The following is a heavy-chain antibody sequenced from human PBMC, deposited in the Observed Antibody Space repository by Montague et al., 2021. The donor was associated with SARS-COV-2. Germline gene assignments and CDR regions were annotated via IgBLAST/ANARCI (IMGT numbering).Heavy chain of an antibody. Sequence: SLRLSCAASGFTFSSYSMNWVRQAPGKGLEWVSSISSSSSYIYYADSVKGRFTISRDNAKNSLYLQMNSLRAEDTAVYYCARGSAYYDFWSGLLDCWGQGTLVTVSS. J-gene: IGHJ4*02. CDR1: GFTFSSYS. D-gene: IGHD3-3*01. CDR3: ARGSAYYDFWSGLLDC. CDR2: ISSSSSYI. V-gene: IGHV3-21*01.